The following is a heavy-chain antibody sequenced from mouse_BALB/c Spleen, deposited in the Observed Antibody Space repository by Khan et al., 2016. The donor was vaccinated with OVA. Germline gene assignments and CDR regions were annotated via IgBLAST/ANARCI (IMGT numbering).Heavy chain of an antibody. CDR3: ARGGYGAFAY. D-gene: IGHD1-1*02. CDR1: GYTFTSYY. Sequence: QVQLQQPGAELVKPGASVKLSCKASGYTFTSYYMYWVKQRPGQGIEWIGWINPSDGGTNFTEKFKSQATLTVDNSSSTAYMQLSRLTSDDSAVYYWARGGYGAFAYWGQGTLVTVSA. J-gene: IGHJ3*01. V-gene: IGHV1S81*02. CDR2: INPSDGGT.